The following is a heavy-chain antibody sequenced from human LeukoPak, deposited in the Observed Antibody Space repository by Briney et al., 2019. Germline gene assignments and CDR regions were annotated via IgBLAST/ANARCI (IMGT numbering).Heavy chain of an antibody. CDR2: IYYSGST. CDR3: AREGRELDP. CDR1: GGSVSSGSYY. J-gene: IGHJ5*02. D-gene: IGHD1-1*01. Sequence: PSETLSLTCTVSGGSVSSGSYYWSWIRQPPGKGLEWIGYIYYSGSTNYNPSPKSRVTISVDTSKNQFSLKLSSVTAADTAVYYCAREGRELDPWGQGTLVTVSS. V-gene: IGHV4-61*01.